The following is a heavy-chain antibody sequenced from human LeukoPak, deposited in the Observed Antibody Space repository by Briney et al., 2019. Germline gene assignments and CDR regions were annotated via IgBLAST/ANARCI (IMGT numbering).Heavy chain of an antibody. J-gene: IGHJ5*02. CDR3: GRRGLLVPAS. Sequence: SETPSLTCTVSGDFFISSSNYWVWIRQPPGKGLEWVGSIYYDGSTYYNSALKSRATIFADTSKSQFSLKLNSVIAADTAVYYCGRRGLLVPASWGQGTLVTVSS. CDR1: GDFFISSSNY. V-gene: IGHV4-39*01. CDR2: IYYDGST. D-gene: IGHD2-2*01.